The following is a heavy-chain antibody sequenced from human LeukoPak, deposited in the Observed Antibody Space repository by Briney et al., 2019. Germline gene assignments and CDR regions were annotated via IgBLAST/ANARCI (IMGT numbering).Heavy chain of an antibody. V-gene: IGHV3-30*02. Sequence: PGGSLTLSCAPSGLTFNSYGMHWVRQAPGKGLEWVAFIRYDGSNKNYADSVKGRFTISRDNSKNTLYLQMNSLRAEDTAVYYCAKDRWYSSSPSGYWGQGTLVTVSS. J-gene: IGHJ4*02. CDR3: AKDRWYSSSPSGY. CDR1: GLTFNSYG. CDR2: IRYDGSNK. D-gene: IGHD6-6*01.